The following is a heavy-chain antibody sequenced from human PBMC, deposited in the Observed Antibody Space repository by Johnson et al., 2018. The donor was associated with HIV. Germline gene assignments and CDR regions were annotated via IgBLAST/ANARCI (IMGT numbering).Heavy chain of an antibody. CDR1: GFTFSSYG. D-gene: IGHD5-24*01. Sequence: QEKLVESGGVVVQPGGSLRLSCAASGFTFSSYGMHWVRQAPGKGLEWVAVIWYDGSEKYYADSVKGRFTISSDNPKNTLYLQMNSLRAEETAVYYCAKELRLHRAFDIWGQGTMVTVSS. CDR3: AKELRLHRAFDI. CDR2: IWYDGSEK. J-gene: IGHJ3*02. V-gene: IGHV3-33*06.